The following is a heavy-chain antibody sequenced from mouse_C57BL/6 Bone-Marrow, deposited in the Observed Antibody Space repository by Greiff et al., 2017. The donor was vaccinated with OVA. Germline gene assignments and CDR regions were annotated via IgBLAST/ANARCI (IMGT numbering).Heavy chain of an antibody. V-gene: IGHV1-26*01. D-gene: IGHD1-1*01. Sequence: VQLQQSGPELVKPGASVKISCTASGYTFTDYYMNWVKQSHGKSLAWIGDINPNNGGTSYNQKFKGKAKLTVDKSSSTAYSELRSLTSEDSAVYYCANYYGSRFDDWGKGTTLTVSS. CDR3: ANYYGSRFDD. CDR2: INPNNGGT. J-gene: IGHJ2*01. CDR1: GYTFTDYY.